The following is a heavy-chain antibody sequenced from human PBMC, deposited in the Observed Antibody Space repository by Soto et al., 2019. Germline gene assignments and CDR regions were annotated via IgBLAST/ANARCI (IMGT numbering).Heavy chain of an antibody. CDR3: ARIRGYCSGGSCYFYYFAMDV. Sequence: SGPTLVNSTDTLTLTCTVSGFSLSDADVGVAWIRQPPGKALEWLAHILSNDEEVFSSSLRTRLTISKDTSRSQVVLTMSNMEPVDTATYYCARIRGYCSGGSCYFYYFAMDVWGQGTTVTVSS. D-gene: IGHD2-15*01. CDR1: GFSLSDADVG. J-gene: IGHJ6*02. CDR2: ILSNDEE. V-gene: IGHV2-26*01.